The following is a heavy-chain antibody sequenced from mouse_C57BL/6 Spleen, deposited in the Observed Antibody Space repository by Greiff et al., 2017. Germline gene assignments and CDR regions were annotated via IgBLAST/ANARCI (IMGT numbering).Heavy chain of an antibody. CDR1: GYTFTSYW. Sequence: QVQLQQPGTELVKPGASVKLSCKASGYTFTSYWMHWVKQRPGQGLEWIGNINPRNGGTNYNEKFKSKATLTVDKSSSTAYMQLSSLTSDDSAVYYCASNYGSSYGWFAYWGQGTLVTVSA. CDR2: INPRNGGT. CDR3: ASNYGSSYGWFAY. D-gene: IGHD1-1*01. J-gene: IGHJ3*01. V-gene: IGHV1-53*01.